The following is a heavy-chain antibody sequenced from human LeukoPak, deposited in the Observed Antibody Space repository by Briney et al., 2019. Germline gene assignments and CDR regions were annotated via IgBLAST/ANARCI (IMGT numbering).Heavy chain of an antibody. CDR2: IYTSGST. J-gene: IGHJ5*02. CDR3: ARGNCSGGSCYSVVPHSPNWFDP. V-gene: IGHV4-4*07. Sequence: SETLSLTCTVSGGSISSYYWSWIRQPAGKGLEWIGRIYTSGSTNYNPSLQSRVTMSVDTSKNQFSLKLSSVTAADTAVYYCARGNCSGGSCYSVVPHSPNWFDPWGQGTLVTVSS. D-gene: IGHD2-15*01. CDR1: GGSISSYY.